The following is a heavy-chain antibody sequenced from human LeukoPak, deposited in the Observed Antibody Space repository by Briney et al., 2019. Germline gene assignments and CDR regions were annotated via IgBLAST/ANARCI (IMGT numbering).Heavy chain of an antibody. D-gene: IGHD3-16*01. J-gene: IGHJ3*02. CDR1: GFTFSSYS. CDR3: AREGTFRASDI. CDR2: ISSSSSYI. Sequence: GGSLRLSCAASGFTFSSYSRNWVRQAPGKGLEWVSSISSSSSYIYYADSVKGRFTISRDNAKNSLYLQMNSLRAEDTAVYYCAREGTFRASDIWGQGTMVTVSS. V-gene: IGHV3-21*01.